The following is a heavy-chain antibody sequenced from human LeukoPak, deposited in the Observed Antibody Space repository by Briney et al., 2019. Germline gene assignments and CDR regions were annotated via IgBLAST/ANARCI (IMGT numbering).Heavy chain of an antibody. Sequence: PSETLSFTCTVSGGSISSGGYSWSWIRQHPGKGLEWIGYIYYSGSTYYNPSLKSRVTISVDTSKNQFSLKLSSVTAADTAVYYCARLPVDTAMVFDYWGQGTLVTVSS. V-gene: IGHV4-31*03. CDR2: IYYSGST. CDR1: GGSISSGGYS. J-gene: IGHJ4*02. D-gene: IGHD5-18*01. CDR3: ARLPVDTAMVFDY.